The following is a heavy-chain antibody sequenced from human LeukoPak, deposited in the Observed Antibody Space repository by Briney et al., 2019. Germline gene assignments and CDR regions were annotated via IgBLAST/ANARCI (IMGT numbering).Heavy chain of an antibody. J-gene: IGHJ4*02. CDR2: ISGSGGST. D-gene: IGHD4-17*01. CDR1: GFTFSSYA. CDR3: TTLVYGDSTFDY. V-gene: IGHV3-23*01. Sequence: PGGSLRLSCAASGFTFSSYAMSWVRQAPGKGLEWVSAISGSGGSTYYADSVKGRFTISRDNSKNTLYLQMNSLKTEDTAVYYCTTLVYGDSTFDYWGQGTLVTVSS.